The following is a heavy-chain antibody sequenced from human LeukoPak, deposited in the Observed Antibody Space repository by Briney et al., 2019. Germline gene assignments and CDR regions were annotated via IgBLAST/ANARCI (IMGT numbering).Heavy chain of an antibody. Sequence: GGSLRLSCAASGFTVSSNYMSWVRQAPGKGLEWVSAISGSGGSTYYADSVKGRFTISRDNSKNTLYLQMNSLRAEDTAVYYCAKAPAAINSGSYSHPAPYWGQGTLVTVSS. CDR3: AKAPAAINSGSYSHPAPY. CDR2: ISGSGGST. CDR1: GFTVSSNY. J-gene: IGHJ4*02. V-gene: IGHV3-23*01. D-gene: IGHD1-26*01.